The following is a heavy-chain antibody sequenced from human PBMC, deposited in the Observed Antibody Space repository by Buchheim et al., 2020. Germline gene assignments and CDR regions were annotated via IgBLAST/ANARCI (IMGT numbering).Heavy chain of an antibody. D-gene: IGHD6-19*01. V-gene: IGHV3-72*01. CDR1: GFTFSDHY. CDR3: TRSKVVAGRTYFDY. CDR2: TRKKANGFTT. J-gene: IGHJ4*02. Sequence: EVQVVESGGGLVQPGGSLRLSCAVSGFTFSDHYMDWVRQAPGKGLEWVGRTRKKANGFTTEYAASVSGRFTILRDDLRNSLYLQMNSLNTDDTAVYYCTRSKVVAGRTYFDYWGQGTL.